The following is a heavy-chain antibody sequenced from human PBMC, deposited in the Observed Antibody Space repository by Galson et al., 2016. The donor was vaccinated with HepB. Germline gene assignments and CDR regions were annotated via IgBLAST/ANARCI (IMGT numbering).Heavy chain of an antibody. Sequence: SLRLSCAASGFTFSTNSIAWVRQAPGKGLEWVSSINNNSAYIYYADSVKGRLPISRDNPKNSPFLQMNSLRAEDTAGYYCARGRYDIFTGYYDAFDNWGQGTMVTVSS. CDR2: INNNSAYI. CDR3: ARGRYDIFTGYYDAFDN. V-gene: IGHV3-21*01. J-gene: IGHJ3*02. CDR1: GFTFSTNS. D-gene: IGHD3-9*01.